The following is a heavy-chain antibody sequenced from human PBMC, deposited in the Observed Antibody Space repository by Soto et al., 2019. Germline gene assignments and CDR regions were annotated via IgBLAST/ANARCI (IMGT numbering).Heavy chain of an antibody. CDR1: GCTFSSYA. J-gene: IGHJ6*02. Sequence: PGGSLRLSCAASGCTFSSYAMSWVRQAPGTGLEWVSAISGSGGSTYYAESVKCRFTISRDNSKNTLYLQMNSLRAEDTAVYYCAKVMQQLVTYYYGMDVWGQGTTVTVSS. CDR2: ISGSGGST. D-gene: IGHD6-13*01. V-gene: IGHV3-23*01. CDR3: AKVMQQLVTYYYGMDV.